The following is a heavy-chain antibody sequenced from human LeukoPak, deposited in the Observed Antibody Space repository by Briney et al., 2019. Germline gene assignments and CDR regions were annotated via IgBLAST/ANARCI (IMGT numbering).Heavy chain of an antibody. CDR2: IYHSGNT. CDR3: ARVGTGTTFGGDYYYYMDV. Sequence: SETLSLTCTVSGYSISSGYYWGWIRPPPGKGLEWIGSIYHSGNTYYNPFLKSRVTISVDTSKNQFSLKLSSVTAADTAVYYCARVGTGTTFGGDYYYYMDVWGKGTTVTVSS. J-gene: IGHJ6*03. V-gene: IGHV4-38-2*02. CDR1: GYSISSGYY. D-gene: IGHD1-1*01.